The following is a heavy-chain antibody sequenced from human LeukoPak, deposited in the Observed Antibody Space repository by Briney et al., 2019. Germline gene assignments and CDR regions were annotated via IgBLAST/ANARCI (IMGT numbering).Heavy chain of an antibody. CDR3: ARVASKGGMDV. CDR1: GGSIGSYH. Sequence: SETLSLTCSVSGGSIGSYHWSWIRQPPGKGLEWIGYIHYTWNTKYNPSLKSRVYVSLDRSNKQFSLRLSSVTAADAAVYYCARVASKGGMDVWGQGTTVIVSS. CDR2: IHYTWNT. D-gene: IGHD5/OR15-5a*01. V-gene: IGHV4-59*01. J-gene: IGHJ6*02.